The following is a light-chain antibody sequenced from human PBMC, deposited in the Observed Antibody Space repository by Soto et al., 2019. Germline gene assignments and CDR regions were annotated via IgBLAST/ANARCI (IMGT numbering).Light chain of an antibody. CDR3: QQYYSYPPR. Sequence: AIRMTQSPSSFSASTGDRVTITCRASQGISSYLAWYQQKPGKAPKLLIYAASTLQSGVPSRFSGSGSGTDFTLIISCLQSQDFATYYCQQYYSYPPRFGQGTKVDIK. CDR1: QGISSY. J-gene: IGKJ1*01. CDR2: AAS. V-gene: IGKV1-8*01.